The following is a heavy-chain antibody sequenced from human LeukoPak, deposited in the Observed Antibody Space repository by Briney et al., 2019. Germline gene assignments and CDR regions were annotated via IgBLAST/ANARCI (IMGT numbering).Heavy chain of an antibody. Sequence: GGSLRLSCAASGFTFSTFAMLWVRQAPGKGLEWVSAISGSGGSTYYADSVKGRFTISRDNSKNTLYLQMNSLRAEDTAVYYCAKLIAVEDAFDIWGQGTIVTVSS. D-gene: IGHD6-19*01. CDR1: GFTFSTFA. V-gene: IGHV3-23*01. CDR2: ISGSGGST. J-gene: IGHJ3*02. CDR3: AKLIAVEDAFDI.